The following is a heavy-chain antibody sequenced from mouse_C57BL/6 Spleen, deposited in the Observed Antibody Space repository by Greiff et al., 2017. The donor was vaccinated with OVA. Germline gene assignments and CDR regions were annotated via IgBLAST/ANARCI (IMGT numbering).Heavy chain of an antibody. J-gene: IGHJ2*01. V-gene: IGHV1-26*01. CDR2: INPNNGGT. Sequence: EVQLQQSGPELVKPGVSVKISCKASGYTFTDYYMNWVKQSHGKSLEWIGDINPNNGGTSYNQKFKGKATLTVDKSSSTAYMELRSLTSEDSAVFYCARVLPGYFDYWGQGTTLTVSS. CDR3: ARVLPGYFDY. CDR1: GYTFTDYY.